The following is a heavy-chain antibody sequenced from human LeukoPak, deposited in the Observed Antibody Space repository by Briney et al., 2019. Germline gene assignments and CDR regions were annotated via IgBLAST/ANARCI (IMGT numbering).Heavy chain of an antibody. CDR3: ATISIGQWLVTGEYYYYYGMDV. V-gene: IGHV1-24*01. Sequence: ASVKVSCKVSGYTLTELSMHWVRQAPGKGLEWMGGFDPEDGETIYAQKFQGRVTMTEDTSTDTAYMELSSLRSEDTAVYYCATISIGQWLVTGEYYYYYGMDVWGQGTTVTVSS. CDR2: FDPEDGET. D-gene: IGHD6-19*01. CDR1: GYTLTELS. J-gene: IGHJ6*02.